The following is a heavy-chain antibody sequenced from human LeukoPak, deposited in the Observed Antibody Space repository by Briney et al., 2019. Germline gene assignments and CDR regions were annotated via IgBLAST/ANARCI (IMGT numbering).Heavy chain of an antibody. CDR2: IYHSGST. V-gene: IGHV4-30-2*01. CDR3: ARGGGYDSSGYYYDY. J-gene: IGHJ4*02. CDR1: GGSISSGGYS. Sequence: SQTLSLTCAVSGGSISSGGYSWSWIRQPPGKGLEWIGYIYHSGSTYYNPSLKSRVTISVDRSKNQFSLKLSSVTAADTAVYYCARGGGYDSSGYYYDYWGQGTLVTVSS. D-gene: IGHD3-22*01.